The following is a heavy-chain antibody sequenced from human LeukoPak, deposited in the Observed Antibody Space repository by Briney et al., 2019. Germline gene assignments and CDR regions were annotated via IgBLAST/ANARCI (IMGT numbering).Heavy chain of an antibody. J-gene: IGHJ3*02. CDR1: GGTFSSYA. CDR3: ARKYYYDSSGYSPHAFDI. CDR2: IIPIFGIA. V-gene: IGHV1-69*04. D-gene: IGHD3-22*01. Sequence: SVKVSCKASGGTFSSYAISWVRQAPGQGLEWMGRIIPIFGIANYAQKFQGRVTITADKSTSTAYMELSSLRSEGTAVYYCARKYYYDSSGYSPHAFDIWGQGTMVTVSS.